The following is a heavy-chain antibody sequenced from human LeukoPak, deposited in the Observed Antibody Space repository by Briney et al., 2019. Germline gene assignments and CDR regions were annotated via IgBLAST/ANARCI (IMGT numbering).Heavy chain of an antibody. CDR3: ARDDSLGGFDF. J-gene: IGHJ4*02. D-gene: IGHD3-16*01. CDR1: GFTFSSYT. CDR2: ISSGGNTI. Sequence: GGSLRLSCAASGFTFSSYTMNWVRQAPGKGLEWVSYISSGGNTIYYADSVKGRFTISRDNAKSSLYLQMNRLRAEDTAVYYCARDDSLGGFDFWGQGTLVTVSS. V-gene: IGHV3-48*04.